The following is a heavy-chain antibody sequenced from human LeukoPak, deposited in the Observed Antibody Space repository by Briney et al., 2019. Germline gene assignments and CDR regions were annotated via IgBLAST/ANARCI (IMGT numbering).Heavy chain of an antibody. CDR3: AREWGTGSSDY. Sequence: SETQSLTCTVSGGSINRYYWSWIRQSPGKGLEWIAWIYYAGTTNYNPSLKSRVTISVDTSKNQFSLRLTSVTAADTAVYFCAREWGTGSSDYWGQGILVTVSS. CDR1: GGSINRYY. J-gene: IGHJ4*02. CDR2: IYYAGTT. V-gene: IGHV4-59*01. D-gene: IGHD1-1*01.